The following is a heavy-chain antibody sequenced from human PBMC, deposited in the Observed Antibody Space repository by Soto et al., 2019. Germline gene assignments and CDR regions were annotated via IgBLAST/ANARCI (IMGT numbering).Heavy chain of an antibody. D-gene: IGHD5-12*01. V-gene: IGHV3-23*01. CDR1: GFTFSSYA. CDR3: AKPGSQRYYYYGTDV. Sequence: HPGGSLRLSCAASGFTFSSYAMTWVRQAPGKGLDWVSAISGSGGNTYYADSVKGRFTISRDNSKNTLYLQMNSLRVEDTAVYYCAKPGSQRYYYYGTDVWGQGTTVTVSS. J-gene: IGHJ6*02. CDR2: ISGSGGNT.